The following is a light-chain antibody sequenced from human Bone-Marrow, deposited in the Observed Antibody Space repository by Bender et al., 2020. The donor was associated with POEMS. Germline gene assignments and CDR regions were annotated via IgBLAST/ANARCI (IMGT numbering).Light chain of an antibody. CDR2: SSH. CDR1: SSDVGAYNY. J-gene: IGLJ3*02. Sequence: QSALTQPASVSGSPGQSITISCTGTSSDVGAYNYVSWYQQHPGKAPKLLIYSSHRRPSEAPDRFSGSRSGTSASLAISGLQSEDEADYYCAVWDDSLNGWVFGGGTKLTVL. V-gene: IGLV2-14*03. CDR3: AVWDDSLNGWV.